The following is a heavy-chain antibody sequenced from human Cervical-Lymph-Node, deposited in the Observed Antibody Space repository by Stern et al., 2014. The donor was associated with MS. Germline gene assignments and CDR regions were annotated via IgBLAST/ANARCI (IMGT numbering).Heavy chain of an antibody. CDR3: ATHAPGVVPAALDY. V-gene: IGHV2-5*01. CDR1: GFSLSTSGVG. Sequence: QVTLKESGPTLVKPTQTLTLTCAFSGFSLSTSGVGVGWIRQPPGKALEWLGFIYWIDSKSYTPYLKNRLTITKDTSKNQVFLTMNNMDPVDTATFYCATHAPGVVPAALDYWGQGTLVTVS. CDR2: IYWIDSK. D-gene: IGHD2-2*01. J-gene: IGHJ4*02.